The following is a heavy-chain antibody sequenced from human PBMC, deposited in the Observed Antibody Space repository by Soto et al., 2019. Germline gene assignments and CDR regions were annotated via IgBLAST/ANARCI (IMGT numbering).Heavy chain of an antibody. D-gene: IGHD2-15*01. CDR1: GASVSSSTW. CDR3: ATLPPRIELRILPIPT. J-gene: IGHJ5*02. CDR2: IYHSGSA. V-gene: IGHV4-4*02. Sequence: QVQLRQSDPGLVKPSGTLSLTCAVSGASVSSSTWWSWVRQSPGKGLEWIGEIYHSGSANYNPSLRGRATISVVKSNNQFSLKMRYMTAADTAVYYCATLPPRIELRILPIPTWGQGTLVSVSS.